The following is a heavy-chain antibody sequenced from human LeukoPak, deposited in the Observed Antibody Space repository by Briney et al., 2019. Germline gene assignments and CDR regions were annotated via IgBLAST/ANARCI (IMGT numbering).Heavy chain of an antibody. Sequence: PGGSLRLSCAASGFTFRNYAMSWVRQAPGKGLQWVSVITGGGDKTYFAGSVKGRFTISRDNAKNSLYLQMNSLRAEDTALYYCAKMGRGSYYGGGGFDYWGQGTLVTVSS. CDR3: AKMGRGSYYGGGGFDY. D-gene: IGHD1-26*01. J-gene: IGHJ4*02. CDR2: ITGGGDKT. V-gene: IGHV3-23*01. CDR1: GFTFRNYA.